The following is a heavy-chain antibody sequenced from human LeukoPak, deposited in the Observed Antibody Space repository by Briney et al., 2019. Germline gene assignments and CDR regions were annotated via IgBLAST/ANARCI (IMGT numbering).Heavy chain of an antibody. V-gene: IGHV1-46*01. D-gene: IGHD3-9*01. J-gene: IGHJ3*02. Sequence: ASVKVSCKASGYTFTSYYMHWVRQAPGQGLEWMGIINPSGGSTSYAQKFQGRVTMTRDTSTSTVYMELSSLRSEDTAVYYCAIGTGPVLRYLDWPKGAFDIWGQGTMVTVSS. CDR3: AIGTGPVLRYLDWPKGAFDI. CDR2: INPSGGST. CDR1: GYTFTSYY.